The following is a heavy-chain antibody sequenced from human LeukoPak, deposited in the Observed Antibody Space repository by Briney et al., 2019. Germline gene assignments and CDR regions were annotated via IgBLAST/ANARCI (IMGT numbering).Heavy chain of an antibody. Sequence: PGRSLRLSCAASGFTFSSNAMHWARQAPGKGLEWVSAISYDGSNKYYADSVKGRFSISRDESKNTLYLQMNSLRAEDTAVYYCAKDSSINWGMACSIWGQGTMVTVSS. CDR2: ISYDGSNK. J-gene: IGHJ3*02. CDR1: GFTFSSNA. V-gene: IGHV3-30*18. CDR3: AKDSSINWGMACSI. D-gene: IGHD7-27*01.